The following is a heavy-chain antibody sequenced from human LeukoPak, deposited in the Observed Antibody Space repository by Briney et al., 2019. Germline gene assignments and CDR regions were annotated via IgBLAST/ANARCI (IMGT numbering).Heavy chain of an antibody. D-gene: IGHD3-22*01. J-gene: IGHJ4*02. CDR2: IYYSGST. CDR3: ARAHYYDSSGLDF. Sequence: SETLSLTCTVSGGSISSSSYYWGWIRQPPGKGLEWIGSIYYSGSTYYNPSLKSRVTISVDTSKNQFTLKLSSVTAEDTAVYYCARAHYYDSSGLDFWGQGTLVTVSS. CDR1: GGSISSSSYY. V-gene: IGHV4-39*06.